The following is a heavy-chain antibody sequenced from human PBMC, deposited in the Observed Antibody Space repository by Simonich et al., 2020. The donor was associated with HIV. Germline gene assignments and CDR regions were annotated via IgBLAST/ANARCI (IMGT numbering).Heavy chain of an antibody. Sequence: QVQLQQWGAGLLKPSETLSLTCAVYGGSFSGYYWSWIRQPPGKGLEWIGEINHRGNTTNNSSHKNQVTISVDTSKNQFSLKLSSVTAADTAVYYCAAGNGLLRFLEWEGTYMDVWGKGTTVTVSS. D-gene: IGHD3-3*01. J-gene: IGHJ6*03. CDR2: INHRGNT. CDR3: AAGNGLLRFLEWEGTYMDV. V-gene: IGHV4-34*02. CDR1: GGSFSGYY.